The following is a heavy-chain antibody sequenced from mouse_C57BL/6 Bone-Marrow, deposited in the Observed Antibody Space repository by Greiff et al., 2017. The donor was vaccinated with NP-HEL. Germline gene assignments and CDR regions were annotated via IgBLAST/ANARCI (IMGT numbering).Heavy chain of an antibody. V-gene: IGHV1-47*01. CDR3: ARRSNFDYAMDY. CDR2: FHPYNDDT. Sequence: QVQLQQSGAELVKPGASVKMSCKASGYTFTTYPIEWMKQSPGKCLEWIGNFHPYNDDTKYNEKFKGKATLTVEKSSRTVYLDLSRLTSDDSAVYYCARRSNFDYAMDYWGRGTSVTVSA. D-gene: IGHD1-1*01. CDR1: GYTFTTYP. J-gene: IGHJ4*01.